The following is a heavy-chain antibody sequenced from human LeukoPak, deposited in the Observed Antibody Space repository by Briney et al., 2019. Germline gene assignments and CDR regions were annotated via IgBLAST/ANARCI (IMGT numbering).Heavy chain of an antibody. CDR2: ISYEGRYK. CDR1: GFTFSRYA. J-gene: IGHJ6*03. D-gene: IGHD6-6*01. Sequence: PGGSLRLSCAASGFTFSRYAMHRVGEAPGKGLEGLAVISYEGRYKYYAGSVNGRFSISRDNSKHTLYPQMNSLRAEDTAVYYGARRSGLVLEYYYYYYYMDVWGKGTTVTVSS. V-gene: IGHV3-30*01. CDR3: ARRSGLVLEYYYYYYYMDV.